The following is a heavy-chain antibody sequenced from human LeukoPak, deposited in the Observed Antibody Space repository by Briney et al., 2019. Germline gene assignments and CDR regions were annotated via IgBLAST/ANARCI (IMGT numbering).Heavy chain of an antibody. CDR3: ARGTNIVVVVAATEYYFDY. CDR1: GYTFTSYG. J-gene: IGHJ4*02. V-gene: IGHV1-18*01. CDR2: TSAYNGNT. D-gene: IGHD2-15*01. Sequence: ASVKVSCKASGYTFTSYGISWVRQAPGQGLEWMGWTSAYNGNTNYAQKLQGRVTMTTDTSTSTAYMELRSPRSDDTAVYYCARGTNIVVVVAATEYYFDYWGQGTLVTVSS.